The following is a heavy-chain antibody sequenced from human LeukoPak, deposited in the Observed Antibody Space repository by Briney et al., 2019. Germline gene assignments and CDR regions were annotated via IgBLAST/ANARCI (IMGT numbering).Heavy chain of an antibody. CDR3: ARGGSSRGDRFDY. J-gene: IGHJ4*02. D-gene: IGHD3-10*01. V-gene: IGHV1-69*05. CDR1: GGTFSSYA. CDR2: IIPIFGTA. Sequence: SVKVSCKASGGTFSSYAISWVRQAPAQGLEWMGRIIPIFGTANYAQKFQGRVTITTDESTSTAYMELSSLRSEDTAVYYCARGGSSRGDRFDYWGQGTLVTVSS.